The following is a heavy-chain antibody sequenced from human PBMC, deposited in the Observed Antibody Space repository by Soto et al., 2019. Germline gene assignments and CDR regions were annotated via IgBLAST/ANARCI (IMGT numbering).Heavy chain of an antibody. CDR2: IIPIFGTA. Sequence: QVQLVQSGAEVKKPGSSVKVSCKASGGTFSSYSINWVRQAPGQGLEWMGEIIPIFGTANYAQTFQGRVTITADASTRTAYMELSSLRSEDTAVYYCARDGGRHSGGIDYWGQGHLVTVS. V-gene: IGHV1-69*01. J-gene: IGHJ4*02. D-gene: IGHD1-26*01. CDR1: GGTFSSYS. CDR3: ARDGGRHSGGIDY.